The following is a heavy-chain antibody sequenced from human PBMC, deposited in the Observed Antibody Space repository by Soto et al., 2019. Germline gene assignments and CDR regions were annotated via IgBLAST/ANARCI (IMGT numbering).Heavy chain of an antibody. D-gene: IGHD3-10*01. V-gene: IGHV1-2*02. CDR3: ARERLPPEYYYGSGTYNEGYYYGMDV. J-gene: IGHJ6*02. Sequence: QVQLVQSGAEVKKPGASVKVSCKASGYTFTGYYMHWVRQAPGQGLEWMGWINPNSGGTNYAQKFQGRGTNTRDTSISPGYMEPSRLKSDDQAVYYCARERLPPEYYYGSGTYNEGYYYGMDVWGQGTTVTVSS. CDR2: INPNSGGT. CDR1: GYTFTGYY.